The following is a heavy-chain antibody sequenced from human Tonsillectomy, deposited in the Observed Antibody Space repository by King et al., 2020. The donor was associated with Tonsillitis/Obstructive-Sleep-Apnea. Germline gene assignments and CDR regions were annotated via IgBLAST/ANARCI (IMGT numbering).Heavy chain of an antibody. CDR2: ISDSGGTT. D-gene: IGHD6-19*01. J-gene: IGHJ3*02. V-gene: IGHV3-23*04. CDR3: ANCRATDSSGWHYDAFDI. CDR1: GFTFTTYA. Sequence: VQLVESGGGLVQPGGSLRLSCAASGFTFTTYALSWVRQAPGKGLEWVSGISDSGGTTYYADSVKGRFTISRDNSKNTLYLQMNNLRAEDTAVYYCANCRATDSSGWHYDAFDIWGQGTMVTVSS.